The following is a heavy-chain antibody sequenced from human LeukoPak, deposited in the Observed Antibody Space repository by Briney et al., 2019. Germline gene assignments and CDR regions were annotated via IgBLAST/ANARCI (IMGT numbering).Heavy chain of an antibody. CDR3: ARGNSYGFRVGYYFDY. J-gene: IGHJ4*02. CDR1: GGSISSYY. V-gene: IGHV4-4*07. Sequence: SETLSLTCTVSGGSISSYYWSWIRQPAGKGLEWIGRIYTSGSTTYNPSLKSRVTMSVDTSKNQFSLKLSSVTAADTAVYYCARGNSYGFRVGYYFDYWGQGTLVTVSS. CDR2: IYTSGST. D-gene: IGHD5-18*01.